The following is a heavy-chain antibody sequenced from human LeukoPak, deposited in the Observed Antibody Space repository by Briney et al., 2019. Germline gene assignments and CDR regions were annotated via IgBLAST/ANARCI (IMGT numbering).Heavy chain of an antibody. J-gene: IGHJ6*03. D-gene: IGHD2-15*01. CDR2: IIPIFGTA. Sequence: SVKVSCKASGGTFSSYAISWVRQAPGQGLEWMGGIIPIFGTANYAQKFQGRVTITTDESTSTAYMELSSLRSEDTPVYYCASGAAIYYYTDGWSKGSTVTVSS. CDR3: ASGAAIYYYTDG. CDR1: GGTFSSYA. V-gene: IGHV1-69*05.